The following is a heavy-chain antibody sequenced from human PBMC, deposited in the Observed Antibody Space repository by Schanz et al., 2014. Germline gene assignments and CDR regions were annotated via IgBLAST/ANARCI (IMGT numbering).Heavy chain of an antibody. V-gene: IGHV1-2*02. J-gene: IGHJ6*02. D-gene: IGHD3-3*02. Sequence: QVPLVQSGAEVKKPGSSVKVSCKASGGTFRSYTVSWVRQAPGQGLEWMGRISPNSGDTHSAQKFQGRVTMTWDRSISTANMELSRLRSDDTAVYYCARENKDYDSILNKFFHYGLDLWGQGTTVTVSS. CDR1: GGTFRSYT. CDR3: ARENKDYDSILNKFFHYGLDL. CDR2: ISPNSGDT.